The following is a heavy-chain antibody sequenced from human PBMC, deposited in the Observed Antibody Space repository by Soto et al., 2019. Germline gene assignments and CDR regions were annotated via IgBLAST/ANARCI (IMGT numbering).Heavy chain of an antibody. CDR2: ISWNSGSI. Sequence: PGGSLRLSCAASGFTFDDYAMHWVRQAPGKGLEWVSGISWNSGSIGYADSVKGRFTIYRDNAKNSLYLQMNSLRVEDTALYYCARAYGSDNFDYWGQGTLVTVSS. V-gene: IGHV3-9*01. CDR1: GFTFDDYA. J-gene: IGHJ4*02. D-gene: IGHD3-10*01. CDR3: ARAYGSDNFDY.